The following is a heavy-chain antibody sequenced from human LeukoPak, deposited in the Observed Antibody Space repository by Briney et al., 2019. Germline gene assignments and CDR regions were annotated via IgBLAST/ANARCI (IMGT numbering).Heavy chain of an antibody. Sequence: GGSLRLSCVTSGFTFENFGMSWVRQAPGKGLEWVSVINWNGVSIGYADSVKGRFTISRDNAKNSLYLQMNSLRAEDTAVYYCAREELELRDGYYFDYWGQGTLVTVSS. CDR2: INWNGVSI. V-gene: IGHV3-20*04. CDR1: GFTFENFG. CDR3: AREELELRDGYYFDY. D-gene: IGHD1-7*01. J-gene: IGHJ4*02.